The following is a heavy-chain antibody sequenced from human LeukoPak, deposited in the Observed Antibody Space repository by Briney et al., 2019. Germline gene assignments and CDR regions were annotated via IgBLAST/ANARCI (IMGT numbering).Heavy chain of an antibody. CDR2: ISSSSSYI. CDR1: GFTFDDYA. J-gene: IGHJ4*02. CDR3: AREGQLAVYYFDY. Sequence: PGGSLRLSCAASGFTFDDYAMHWVRQAPGKGLEWVSSISSSSSYIYYADSVKGRFTISRDNAKNSLYLQMNSLRAEDTAVYYWAREGQLAVYYFDYWGQETLVTVSS. V-gene: IGHV3-21*01. D-gene: IGHD6-13*01.